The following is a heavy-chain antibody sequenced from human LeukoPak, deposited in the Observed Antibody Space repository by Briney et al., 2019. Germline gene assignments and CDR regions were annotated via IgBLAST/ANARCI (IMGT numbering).Heavy chain of an antibody. CDR1: GYSIRSGYH. Sequence: SETLSLTCSVSGYSIRSGYHWAWIRQPPGKGLEWIGSINYSEKPYYNPSLKSRVTISVDTSKNQFSLKLSSVTAADTAVYYCARVQYYYGSGSYSAFDYWGQGTLVTVSS. CDR2: INYSEKP. V-gene: IGHV4-38-2*02. CDR3: ARVQYYYGSGSYSAFDY. J-gene: IGHJ4*02. D-gene: IGHD3-10*01.